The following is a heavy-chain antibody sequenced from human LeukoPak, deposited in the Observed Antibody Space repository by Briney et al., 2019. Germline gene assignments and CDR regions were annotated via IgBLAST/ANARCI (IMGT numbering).Heavy chain of an antibody. J-gene: IGHJ4*02. Sequence: TGGSLRLSCAASGFTVSSNYMSWVRQAPGKGLEWVSVIYSGGSTYYADSVKGRFTISRDNSKNTLYLQMNSLRAEDTAVYYCAKDFAYSNYYYGSGSYTGFDYWGQGTLVTVSS. CDR2: IYSGGST. CDR1: GFTVSSNY. CDR3: AKDFAYSNYYYGSGSYTGFDY. D-gene: IGHD3-10*01. V-gene: IGHV3-53*01.